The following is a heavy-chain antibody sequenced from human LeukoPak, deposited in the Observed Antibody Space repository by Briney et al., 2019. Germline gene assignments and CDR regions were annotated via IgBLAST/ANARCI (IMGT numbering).Heavy chain of an antibody. J-gene: IGHJ4*02. Sequence: SGGSLRLSCAASGFTFSSYAMHWVRQAPGKGLEWVAVISYDGSNKYYADSVKGRFTISRDNAKNSLYLQMNSLRAEDTALYYCAKDGERYDILTDWGQGTLVTVSS. D-gene: IGHD3-9*01. CDR3: AKDGERYDILTD. CDR1: GFTFSSYA. CDR2: ISYDGSNK. V-gene: IGHV3-30*04.